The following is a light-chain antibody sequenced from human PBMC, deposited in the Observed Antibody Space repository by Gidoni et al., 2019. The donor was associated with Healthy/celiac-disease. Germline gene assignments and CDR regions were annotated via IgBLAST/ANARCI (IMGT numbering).Light chain of an antibody. CDR2: YKSDSDN. CDR3: MIWHSSAWV. J-gene: IGLJ3*02. Sequence: QAVLTQPSSLSASPGASASLTCTLRSGINVGTYRIYWYQQKPGSPPKFLLRYKSDSDNQQGSGVPSRFSGSKDASANAGILLISGLQSEDEADYYCMIWHSSAWVFGGGTKLTVL. V-gene: IGLV5-45*03. CDR1: SGINVGTYR.